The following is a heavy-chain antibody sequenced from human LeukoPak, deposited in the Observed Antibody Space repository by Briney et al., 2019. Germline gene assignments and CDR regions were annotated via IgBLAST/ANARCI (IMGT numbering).Heavy chain of an antibody. Sequence: SETLSLTCTVSGGSISSYYWSWIRQPPGKGLEWIGYIYYSGSTNYNPSLKSRATISVDTSKNQFSLKLSSVTAADTAVYYCATQGGYSSSWYAFHYGMDVWGQGTTVTVSS. CDR2: IYYSGST. CDR1: GGSISSYY. CDR3: ATQGGYSSSWYAFHYGMDV. D-gene: IGHD6-13*01. V-gene: IGHV4-59*01. J-gene: IGHJ6*02.